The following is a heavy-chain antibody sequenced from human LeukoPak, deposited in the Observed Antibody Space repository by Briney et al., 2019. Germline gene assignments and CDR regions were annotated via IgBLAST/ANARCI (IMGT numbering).Heavy chain of an antibody. CDR2: SSSSGSTI. CDR1: GFTLSDYY. V-gene: IGHV3-11*01. J-gene: IGHJ4*02. CDR3: ARRRDFIDY. D-gene: IGHD3/OR15-3a*01. Sequence: GGSLRLSCAASGFTLSDYYMSWIRQAPGKGLKWVSYSSSSGSTIYYADSVKGRFAISRDNAKNSLYLQMNSLRGEDTAVYSCARRRDFIDYWGQGTLVTVSS.